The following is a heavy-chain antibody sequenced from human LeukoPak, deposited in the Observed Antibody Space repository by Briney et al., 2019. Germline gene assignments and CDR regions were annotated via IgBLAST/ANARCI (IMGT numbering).Heavy chain of an antibody. CDR2: ISYDGSNK. D-gene: IGHD1-7*01. J-gene: IGHJ5*02. CDR1: GFTFSSYA. CDR3: ARGRNYNRNYGGHLFDP. V-gene: IGHV3-30-3*01. Sequence: GGSLRLSCAASGFTFSSYAMHWVRQAPGKGLEWVAVISYDGSNKYYADSVKGRFTISRDNSKNTLYLQMDSLRAEDTAVYYCARGRNYNRNYGGHLFDPWGQGTLVAVSS.